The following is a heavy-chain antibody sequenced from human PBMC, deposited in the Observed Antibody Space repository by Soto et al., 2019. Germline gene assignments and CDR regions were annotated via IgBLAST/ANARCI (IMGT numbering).Heavy chain of an antibody. CDR1: GGSFSGYY. D-gene: IGHD2-8*02. CDR3: ARDKITGLFDY. J-gene: IGHJ4*02. CDR2: INHSGST. V-gene: IGHV4-34*01. Sequence: QVQLQQWGAGLLKPSETLSLTCAVYGGSFSGYYWTWIRQRPGTGLEWIGEINHSGSTNYNPSLKRRVTISVDTSKNQFSLKLSSVTAADTAVYYCARDKITGLFDYWGQGTLVTVSS.